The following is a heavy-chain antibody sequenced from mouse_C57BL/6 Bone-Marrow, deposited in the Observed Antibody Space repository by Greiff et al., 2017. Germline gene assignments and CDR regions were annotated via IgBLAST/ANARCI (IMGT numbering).Heavy chain of an antibody. CDR3: ARWDYGSSRYYFDY. J-gene: IGHJ2*01. Sequence: QVQLKQPGAELVKPGASVKLSCKASGYTFTSYWMHWVKQRPGRGLEWIGRIDPNSGGTKYNEKFKSKATLTVDKPSSTAYMQLSSLTSEDSAGYYCARWDYGSSRYYFDYWGQGTTLTVSS. CDR1: GYTFTSYW. CDR2: IDPNSGGT. V-gene: IGHV1-72*01. D-gene: IGHD1-1*01.